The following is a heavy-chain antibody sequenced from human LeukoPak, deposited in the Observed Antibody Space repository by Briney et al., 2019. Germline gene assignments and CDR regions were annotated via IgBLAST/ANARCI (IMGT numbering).Heavy chain of an antibody. V-gene: IGHV3-13*01. D-gene: IGHD3-10*01. J-gene: IGHJ5*02. CDR3: ARGTHGSGSYYSLQSWFDP. CDR1: GFTFSSYD. Sequence: GGSLRLSCAASGFTFSSYDMHWVRQATGKGLEWVSAIGTAGDTYYPGSVKGRFTISRENAKNSLYLQMNSLIAGNTAVDYCARGTHGSGSYYSLQSWFDPWGQGTLVTVSS. CDR2: IGTAGDT.